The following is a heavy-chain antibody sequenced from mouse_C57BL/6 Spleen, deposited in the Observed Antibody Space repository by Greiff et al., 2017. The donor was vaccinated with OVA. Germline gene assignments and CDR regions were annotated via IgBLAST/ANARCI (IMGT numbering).Heavy chain of an antibody. Sequence: QVQLQQSGAELVRPGSSVKLSCKASGYTFTSYWMHWVKQRPIQGLEWIGNIDPSDSETHYNQKFKDKATLTVDKSSSTAYMQLSSLTSEDSAVYYCARSGGNLDYWGQGTTLTVSS. D-gene: IGHD2-1*01. CDR2: IDPSDSET. J-gene: IGHJ2*01. V-gene: IGHV1-52*01. CDR1: GYTFTSYW. CDR3: ARSGGNLDY.